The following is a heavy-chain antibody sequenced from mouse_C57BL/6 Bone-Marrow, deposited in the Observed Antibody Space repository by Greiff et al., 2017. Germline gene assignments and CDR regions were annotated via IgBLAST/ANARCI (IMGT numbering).Heavy chain of an antibody. CDR1: GYTFTSYW. CDR2: IHPNSGST. V-gene: IGHV1-64*01. Sequence: QVQLQQSGAELVKPGASVKLSCKASGYTFTSYWMHWVKQRPGQGLEWIGMIHPNSGSTNYNEKFKSKATLTVDKSSSTAYMQLSSLTSEDSAVYYCARGITTVVATNFDYWGQGTTLTVSS. J-gene: IGHJ2*01. D-gene: IGHD1-1*01. CDR3: ARGITTVVATNFDY.